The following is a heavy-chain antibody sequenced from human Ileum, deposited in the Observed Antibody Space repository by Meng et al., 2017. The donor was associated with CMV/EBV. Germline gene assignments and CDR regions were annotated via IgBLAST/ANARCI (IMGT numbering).Heavy chain of an antibody. CDR2: VTRKVDGGTT. CDR3: APDVPQPLPQIDY. Sequence: GGSLRLSCAASGFTFTDAWMNWVRQAPGKGLEWVGRVTRKVDGGTTDYAAPVKGRFTISTDDSKNTLFLQMDSLKTEDTAVYYCAPDVPQPLPQIDYWGQGTLVTVSS. V-gene: IGHV3-15*01. CDR1: GFTFTDAW. D-gene: IGHD2-2*01. J-gene: IGHJ4*02.